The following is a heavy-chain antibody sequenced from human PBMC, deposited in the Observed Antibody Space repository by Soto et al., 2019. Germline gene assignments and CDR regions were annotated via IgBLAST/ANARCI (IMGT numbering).Heavy chain of an antibody. V-gene: IGHV4-30-2*01. Sequence: TLSLTCAVSGGSISSGGYSWSWIRQPPGKGLEWIGYIYHSGSTYYNPSLKSRVTISVDRSKNQFSLKLSSVTAADTAVYYCASGIAARRGGAFDIWGQGTMVTVSS. CDR2: IYHSGST. CDR3: ASGIAARRGGAFDI. CDR1: GGSISSGGYS. J-gene: IGHJ3*02. D-gene: IGHD6-6*01.